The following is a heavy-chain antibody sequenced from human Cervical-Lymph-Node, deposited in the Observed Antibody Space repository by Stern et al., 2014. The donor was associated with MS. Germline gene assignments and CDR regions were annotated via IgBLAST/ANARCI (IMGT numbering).Heavy chain of an antibody. CDR3: ARAVDILTGYNIGDYFYYGMDV. Sequence: EVQLVESGGGLVQPARSLRLSCAASGFTFDDYAMHWVRQAQGQGLERDSGISWNCGSIGYSGSVKGRFTISRDNAKNSLNLQMNRLRAEDTALYYCARAVDILTGYNIGDYFYYGMDVWGQGTTVTVSS. CDR1: GFTFDDYA. J-gene: IGHJ6*02. V-gene: IGHV3-9*01. D-gene: IGHD3-9*01. CDR2: ISWNCGSI.